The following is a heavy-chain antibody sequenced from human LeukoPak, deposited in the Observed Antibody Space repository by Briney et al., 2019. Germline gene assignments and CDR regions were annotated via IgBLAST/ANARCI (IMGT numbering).Heavy chain of an antibody. CDR3: ARQRNKEGYDP. CDR2: IYPGDSDT. V-gene: IGHV5-51*01. J-gene: IGHJ5*02. CDR1: GYSFTNYW. Sequence: GESLKISCQGSGYSFTNYWIGWVRQMPGKGLEWMGIIYPGDSDTRYSPSFQGQVTISADKSISTAYLQWSSLKASDTAMYYCARQRNKEGYDPWGQGTPVTVSS.